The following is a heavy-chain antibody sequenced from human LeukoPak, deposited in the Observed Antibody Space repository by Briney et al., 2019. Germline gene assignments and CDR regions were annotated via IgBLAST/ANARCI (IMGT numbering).Heavy chain of an antibody. Sequence: GGSLRLSCAASGFTFSSYSINWVRQAPGKGLEWVSGITGSGGSTYYADPVKGRFTISRDNSKNTLSLQMNSLRAEDTAVYYCAKSRSSGSYCIDYWGQGTLVTVSS. CDR3: AKSRSSGSYCIDY. J-gene: IGHJ4*02. V-gene: IGHV3-23*01. D-gene: IGHD3-10*01. CDR1: GFTFSSYS. CDR2: ITGSGGST.